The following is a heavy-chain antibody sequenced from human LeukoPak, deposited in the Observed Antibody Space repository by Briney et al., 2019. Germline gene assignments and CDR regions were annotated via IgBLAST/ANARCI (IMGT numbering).Heavy chain of an antibody. Sequence: ASVKVSCKASGYTFTGYYMHWVRQAPGQGLEWMGWINPNSGGTNYAQKFQGRVTMTRDTSISTAYMELSRLRSDDTAVCYCARDSGYCSSTSCYRPTALLFDPWGQGTLVTVSS. CDR3: ARDSGYCSSTSCYRPTALLFDP. D-gene: IGHD2-2*01. V-gene: IGHV1-2*02. CDR2: INPNSGGT. J-gene: IGHJ5*02. CDR1: GYTFTGYY.